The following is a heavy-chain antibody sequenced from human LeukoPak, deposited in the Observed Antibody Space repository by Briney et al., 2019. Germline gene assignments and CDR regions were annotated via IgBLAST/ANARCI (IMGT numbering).Heavy chain of an antibody. CDR2: IHGSGEGT. Sequence: PGGSLRLSCAASGLTDSTNYMNWLRQAPGKGLEWVSTIHGSGEGTFYADSVKGRFTISRDNSKNTLYLQMSSLRAEDTAVYYCATPLVAGRGRFDYWGQGTLVTVSS. CDR1: GLTDSTNY. CDR3: ATPLVAGRGRFDY. J-gene: IGHJ4*02. D-gene: IGHD5-12*01. V-gene: IGHV3-23*01.